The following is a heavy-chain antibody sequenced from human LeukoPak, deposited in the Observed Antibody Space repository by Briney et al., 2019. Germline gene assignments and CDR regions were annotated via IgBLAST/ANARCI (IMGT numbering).Heavy chain of an antibody. CDR1: GGSISSSSYY. CDR3: ARVTGYMIEDYFDY. V-gene: IGHV4-61*05. D-gene: IGHD3-22*01. CDR2: IYYSGST. Sequence: SETLSLTCSVSGGSISSSSYYWGWIRQPPGKGLEWIGYIYYSGSTNYNPSLKSRVTISVDTSKNQFSLKLRSVTAADTAVYYCARVTGYMIEDYFDYWGQGTLVTVSS. J-gene: IGHJ4*02.